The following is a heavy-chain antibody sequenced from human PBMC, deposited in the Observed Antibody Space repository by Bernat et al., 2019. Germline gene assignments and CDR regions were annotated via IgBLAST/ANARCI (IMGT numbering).Heavy chain of an antibody. D-gene: IGHD2-15*01. CDR1: GYTFTSYD. CDR3: ARGLPVAYCSGGSCPFFDY. CDR2: MNPNSGNT. Sequence: QVQLVQSGAEVKKPGASVKVSCKASGYTFTSYDINWVRQAIGQGLEWMGWMNPNSGNTGYAQKFQGRITMTRNTSISTAYMELSSLRSEDTAVYYCARGLPVAYCSGGSCPFFDYWGQGTLVTVSS. V-gene: IGHV1-8*01. J-gene: IGHJ4*02.